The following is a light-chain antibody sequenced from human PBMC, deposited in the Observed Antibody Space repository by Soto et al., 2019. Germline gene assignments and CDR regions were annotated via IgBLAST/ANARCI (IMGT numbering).Light chain of an antibody. J-gene: IGKJ2*01. Sequence: EIVLTQSPATLSLSPGERATLSCRASQSVRSYLAWYQHKHGQAPRLLIYDASNRATGIPARFSGSGSGTDFTLTISSLEPEDFAVYYCQQYNSYSYTFGQGTKLEIK. CDR3: QQYNSYSYT. V-gene: IGKV3-11*01. CDR1: QSVRSY. CDR2: DAS.